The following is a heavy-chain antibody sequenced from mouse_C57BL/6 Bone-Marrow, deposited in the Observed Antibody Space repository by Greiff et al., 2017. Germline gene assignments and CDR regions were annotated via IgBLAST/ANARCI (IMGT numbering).Heavy chain of an antibody. CDR2: ISYDGSN. J-gene: IGHJ3*01. CDR1: GYSITSGYY. D-gene: IGHD2-5*01. Sequence: EVQLVESGPGLVKPSQSLSLTCSVTGYSITSGYYWNWIRRFPGNKLEWMGYISYDGSNNYNPSLKNRISITRDTSKNQFFLKLNSVTTEDTATYYCARPYYSNSAWFAYWGQGTLVTVSA. V-gene: IGHV3-6*01. CDR3: ARPYYSNSAWFAY.